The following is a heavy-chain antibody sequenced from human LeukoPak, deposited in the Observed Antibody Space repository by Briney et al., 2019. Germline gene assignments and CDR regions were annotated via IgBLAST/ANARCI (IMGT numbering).Heavy chain of an antibody. D-gene: IGHD6-13*01. CDR1: GGSISSYY. J-gene: IGHJ1*01. CDR2: MYYSGST. Sequence: PSETLSLTCTVSGGSISSYYWSWIRQPPGKGLEWIGYMYYSGSTNYNPSLKSRVTISVDTSKNQFSLKLSSVTAADTAVYYCARDGYSSSWYERYFQHWGQGTLVTVSS. CDR3: ARDGYSSSWYERYFQH. V-gene: IGHV4-59*01.